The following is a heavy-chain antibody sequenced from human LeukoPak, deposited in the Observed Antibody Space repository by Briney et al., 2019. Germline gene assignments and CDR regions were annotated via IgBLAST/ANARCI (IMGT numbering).Heavy chain of an antibody. CDR1: GYAFTSYD. CDR3: ARGGLRGSYFDY. CDR2: MNPNSGNT. J-gene: IGHJ4*02. V-gene: IGHV1-8*01. D-gene: IGHD4-23*01. Sequence: ASVKVSCKASGYAFTSYDINWVRQATGQGLEWMGWMNPNSGNTGYAQKFQGRVTMTRNTSISTAYVELSSLRSEDTAVYYCARGGLRGSYFDYWGQGTLVTVSS.